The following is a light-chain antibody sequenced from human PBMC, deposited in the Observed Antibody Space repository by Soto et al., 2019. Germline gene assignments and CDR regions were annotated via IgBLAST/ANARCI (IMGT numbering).Light chain of an antibody. CDR1: QTISNY. CDR3: QQTYKIPLT. CDR2: AAS. V-gene: IGKV1-39*01. J-gene: IGKJ4*01. Sequence: DIQMTQSPSSLSASVGDRVTITCRASQTISNYVNWYQQELGEAPKLLIHAASSLQGGVPSRFSGSGSGTDFTHTISSLQPEDFATYYCQQTYKIPLTFGGGTKVEI.